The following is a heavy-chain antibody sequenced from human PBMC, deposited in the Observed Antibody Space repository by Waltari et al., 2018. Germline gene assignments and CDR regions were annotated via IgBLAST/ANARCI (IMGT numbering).Heavy chain of an antibody. CDR3: ARDDVDSSNFGGF. CDR1: GYIFSNYG. CDR2: IYPYNGNT. Sequence: QLVQSGAEVKKHGASVKVSCKASGYIFSNYGITWVRKAPGQGLEWMGWIYPYNGNTKYEQNFQGRVTMTTDTSTTTAYMEIRSLRSDDTAIYYCARDDVDSSNFGGFWGQGTLVTVSS. V-gene: IGHV1-18*01. D-gene: IGHD6-13*01. J-gene: IGHJ4*02.